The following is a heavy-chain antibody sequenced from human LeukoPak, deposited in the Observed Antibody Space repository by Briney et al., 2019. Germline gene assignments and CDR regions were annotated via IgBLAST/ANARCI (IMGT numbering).Heavy chain of an antibody. CDR2: IYYSGST. J-gene: IGHJ4*02. V-gene: IGHV4-31*03. D-gene: IGHD6-6*01. CDR3: ARFHRIAARIDY. Sequence: SETLSLTCTVSGGSISSGGYYWSWIRQHPGKGLEWIGYIYYSGSTYYNPSLKSRVTISVGTSKNQFSLKLSSVTAADTAVYYCARFHRIAARIDYWGQGTLVTVSS. CDR1: GGSISSGGYY.